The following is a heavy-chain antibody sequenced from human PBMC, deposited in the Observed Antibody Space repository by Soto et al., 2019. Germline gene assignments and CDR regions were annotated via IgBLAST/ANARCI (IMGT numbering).Heavy chain of an antibody. D-gene: IGHD3-9*01. Sequence: SETLSLTCTVSGGSISSYYWSWIRQPPGKGLEWIGYIYYSGSTNYNPSLKSRVTISVDTSKNQFSLKLSSVTAADTAVYYCARGRVYDILTGYYIPFDYWGQGTLVTVSS. CDR3: ARGRVYDILTGYYIPFDY. CDR2: IYYSGST. J-gene: IGHJ4*02. CDR1: GGSISSYY. V-gene: IGHV4-59*01.